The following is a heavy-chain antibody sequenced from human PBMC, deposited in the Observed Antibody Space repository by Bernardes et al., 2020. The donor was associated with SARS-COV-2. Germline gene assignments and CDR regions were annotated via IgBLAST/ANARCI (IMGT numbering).Heavy chain of an antibody. Sequence: SETLSLTCTVSGGSISSGGYFWSWIRQHPGTGLECIGYIYYTGSTYYNPSLKSRVTISIDTSKNQFSLKLSSVTAADTAVYYCARRQWLGHFDYWGQGTLVTVSS. CDR1: GGSISSGGYF. D-gene: IGHD6-19*01. CDR3: ARRQWLGHFDY. CDR2: IYYTGST. J-gene: IGHJ4*02. V-gene: IGHV4-31*03.